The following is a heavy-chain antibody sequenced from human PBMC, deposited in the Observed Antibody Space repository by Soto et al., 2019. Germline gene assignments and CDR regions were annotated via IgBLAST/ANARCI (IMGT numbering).Heavy chain of an antibody. CDR3: ARGVGGHMTRASIFDY. V-gene: IGHV1-46*03. CDR2: INPSGGST. J-gene: IGHJ4*02. Sequence: QVQLVQSGAEVKKPGASVKVSCKASGYTFTSYYMHWVRQAPGQGLEWLGIINPSGGSTSYAQKFQDGVHMTRDTSTSTVYMKLSSLRSEDTAVDYCARGVGGHMTRASIFDYWGQGTLVTVSS. D-gene: IGHD2-21*01. CDR1: GYTFTSYY.